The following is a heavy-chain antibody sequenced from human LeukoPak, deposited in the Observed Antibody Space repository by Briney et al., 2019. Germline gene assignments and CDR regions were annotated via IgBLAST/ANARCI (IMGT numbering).Heavy chain of an antibody. D-gene: IGHD4-17*01. V-gene: IGHV4-59*01. Sequence: PSETLSLTCTVSGGSISSYYWSRIRQPPGKGLEWIGYIYYSGSTNYNPSLKSRVTISVDTSKNQFSLKLSSVTAADTAVYYCARTYGDYVWGQGTLVTVSS. CDR2: IYYSGST. J-gene: IGHJ4*02. CDR1: GGSISSYY. CDR3: ARTYGDYV.